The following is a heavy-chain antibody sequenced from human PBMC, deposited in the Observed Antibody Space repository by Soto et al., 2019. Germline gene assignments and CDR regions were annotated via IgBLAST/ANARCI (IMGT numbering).Heavy chain of an antibody. V-gene: IGHV3-33*01. D-gene: IGHD3-22*01. J-gene: IGHJ3*02. CDR3: ARDSRSRYYYDSSGYYQLSHDSFEI. CDR2: IWYDGSNK. CDR1: GFTFSSYG. Sequence: QVQLVESGGGVVQPGRSLRLSCAASGFTFSSYGMHWVRQAPGKGLEWVAAIWYDGSNKYYADSVKGRLTISRDNSKNRQYPQLNRLSAEETAVAYCARDSRSRYYYDSSGYYQLSHDSFEIWGQRRIVTVST.